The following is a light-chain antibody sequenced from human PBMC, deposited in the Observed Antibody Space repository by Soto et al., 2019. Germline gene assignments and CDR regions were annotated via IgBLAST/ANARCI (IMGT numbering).Light chain of an antibody. Sequence: DIQMTQSPSTLSASVGDRVTITCWASQSISIWLAWYQQKPGKAPKLLIYKASSLESGVPSRFSGSGSGTEFTLTISSLQPDDFATYYCQQYYGYSVTFGQGTKLEIK. J-gene: IGKJ2*01. CDR1: QSISIW. CDR3: QQYYGYSVT. CDR2: KAS. V-gene: IGKV1-5*03.